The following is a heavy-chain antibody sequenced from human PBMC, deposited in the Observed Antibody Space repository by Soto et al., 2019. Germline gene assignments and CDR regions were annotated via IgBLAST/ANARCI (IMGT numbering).Heavy chain of an antibody. V-gene: IGHV4-31*03. J-gene: IGHJ5*02. CDR1: GGSISTGGYY. Sequence: QVQLQESGPGLVKPSQTLSLTCTVSGGSISTGGYYWNWIRQHPGKGLEWIGYFYYSGSTYYNPSLKRRVTISVNTSNNQFSLKLSSVTAADTAVYYCARSVFPWGQGTLVTVSS. CDR3: ARSVFP. CDR2: FYYSGST.